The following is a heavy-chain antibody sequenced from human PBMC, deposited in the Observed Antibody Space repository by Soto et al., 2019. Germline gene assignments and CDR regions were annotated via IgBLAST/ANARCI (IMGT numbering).Heavy chain of an antibody. J-gene: IGHJ4*02. CDR2: IKSKTDGGTT. Sequence: GESLKISCAASGFTFSNAWMSWVRQAPGKGLEWVGRIKSKTDGGTTDYAAPVKGRFTISRDDSKNTLYLQMNSLKTEDTAVYYCTTDNPGEMTTVTTSDYWGQGTLVTVSS. V-gene: IGHV3-15*01. CDR1: GFTFSNAW. D-gene: IGHD4-17*01. CDR3: TTDNPGEMTTVTTSDY.